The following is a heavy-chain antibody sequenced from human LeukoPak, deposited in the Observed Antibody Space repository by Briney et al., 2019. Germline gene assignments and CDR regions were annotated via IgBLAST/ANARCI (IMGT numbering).Heavy chain of an antibody. J-gene: IGHJ6*02. CDR3: ARNDYFGINNGMDV. CDR2: LNHSGYT. V-gene: IGHV4-34*01. Sequence: SETLSLTCAVSGGSFGDFYWSWIRQPAGKGLRWIGELNHSGYTNYYPSLKSRVTISVDTSKNQFSLRLSSVTAADTAVYYCARNDYFGINNGMDVWGQGTTVTVS. D-gene: IGHD2/OR15-2a*01. CDR1: GGSFGDFY.